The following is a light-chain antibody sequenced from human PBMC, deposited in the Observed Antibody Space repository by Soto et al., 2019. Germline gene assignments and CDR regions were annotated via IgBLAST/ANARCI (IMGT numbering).Light chain of an antibody. CDR2: GAS. CDR3: QQYNNWPRT. Sequence: EIAMTQYPATLAVSPGERATLSCGASQSVSSNLAWYQQKPGQAPRLLIYGASTRATGIPARFSGSGSGTEFTLTISSLQSEDFAVYYCQQYNNWPRTFGQGTKVDIK. J-gene: IGKJ1*01. V-gene: IGKV3-15*01. CDR1: QSVSSN.